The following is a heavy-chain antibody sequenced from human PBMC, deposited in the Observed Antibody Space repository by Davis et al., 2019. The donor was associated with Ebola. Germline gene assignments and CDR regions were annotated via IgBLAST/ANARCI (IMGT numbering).Heavy chain of an antibody. Sequence: GGSLRLSCAASGFTFSSYEMNWVRQAPGKGLEWVSYISSSGSTIYYADSVKGRFTISRDNAKNSLYLQMNSLRAEDTAVYYCAREAYDFWSGYHYYYYGMDVWGQGTTVTVSS. CDR1: GFTFSSYE. CDR2: ISSSGSTI. J-gene: IGHJ6*02. CDR3: AREAYDFWSGYHYYYYGMDV. V-gene: IGHV3-48*03. D-gene: IGHD3-3*01.